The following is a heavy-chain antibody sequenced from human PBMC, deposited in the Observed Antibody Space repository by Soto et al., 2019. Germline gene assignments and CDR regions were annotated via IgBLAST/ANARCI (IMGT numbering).Heavy chain of an antibody. CDR2: ISSSGSTI. D-gene: IGHD4-17*01. J-gene: IGHJ5*02. CDR1: GFTFSSYE. CDR3: ARVTTSYNWFDP. Sequence: GGSLRLSCAASGFTFSSYEMNWVRQAPGKGLEWVSYISSSGSTIYYADSVKGRFTISRDNAKNSLYLQMNSLRAEDTAVYYCARVTTSYNWFDPWGQGTLVT. V-gene: IGHV3-48*03.